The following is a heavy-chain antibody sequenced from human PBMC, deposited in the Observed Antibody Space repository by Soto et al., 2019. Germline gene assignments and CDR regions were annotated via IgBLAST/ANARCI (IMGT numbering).Heavy chain of an antibody. V-gene: IGHV1-69*12. CDR1: GGTFSSYA. Sequence: QVQLVQSGAEVKKPGSSVTVSCKASGGTFSSYAISWVRQAPGQGLEWMGEIIPIFGTANYAQKFQGRVTSTAGESRRTGYMELISLRSEDTAGYYRASGFEFNGFWFDPGGQGTLVTVSS. CDR2: IIPIFGTA. CDR3: ASGFEFNGFWFDP. D-gene: IGHD3-10*01. J-gene: IGHJ5*02.